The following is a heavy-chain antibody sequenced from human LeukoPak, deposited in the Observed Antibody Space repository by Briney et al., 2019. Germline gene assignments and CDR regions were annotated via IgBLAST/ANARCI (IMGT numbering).Heavy chain of an antibody. D-gene: IGHD3-3*01. V-gene: IGHV4-31*03. Sequence: SETLSLTCTVSGGSISSGGYYWSWIRQHPGKGLEWIGYIYYSGSTYYNPSLKSRVTISVDTSKNQFSLKLSSVTAADTAVYYCARDRWYYDFWSGYSPYYYYYGMDVWGQGTTVTVSS. CDR3: ARDRWYYDFWSGYSPYYYYYGMDV. CDR1: GGSISSGGYY. J-gene: IGHJ6*02. CDR2: IYYSGST.